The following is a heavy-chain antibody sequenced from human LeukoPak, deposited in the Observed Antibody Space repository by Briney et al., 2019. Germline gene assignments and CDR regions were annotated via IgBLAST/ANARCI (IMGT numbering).Heavy chain of an antibody. V-gene: IGHV3-30-3*01. CDR2: ISYDGSNK. Sequence: PGGSLRLSCAASGFTFSSYAMHWVRQALGKGLEWVAVISYDGSNKYYADSVKGRFTISRDNSKNTLYLQMNSLRAEDTSVYYCARSQNWGLRWLQSLFYWGQGTLVTVSS. CDR1: GFTFSSYA. D-gene: IGHD4-17*01. CDR3: ARSQNWGLRWLQSLFY. J-gene: IGHJ4*02.